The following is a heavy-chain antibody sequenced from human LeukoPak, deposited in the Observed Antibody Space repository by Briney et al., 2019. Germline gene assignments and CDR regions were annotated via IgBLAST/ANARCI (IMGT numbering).Heavy chain of an antibody. CDR2: MNPNNGNT. D-gene: IGHD1-26*01. Sequence: ASVKVSCKASGYIFTSYDVNWVRQATGQGLEWMGWMNPNNGNTGYAQKFQGRVTMTRNTSINTAYMELSSLRSEDTAVYYCARVGYGGSYYAFDIWGQGTMVTVSS. J-gene: IGHJ3*02. CDR1: GYIFTSYD. CDR3: ARVGYGGSYYAFDI. V-gene: IGHV1-8*01.